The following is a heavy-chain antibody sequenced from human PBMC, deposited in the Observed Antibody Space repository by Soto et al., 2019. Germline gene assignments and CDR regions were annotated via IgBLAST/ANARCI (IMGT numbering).Heavy chain of an antibody. Sequence: QVQLRESGPGLVKSSETLSLTCTVTGASVRSGSYFWTWIRQPPGRGLEWIGNVLYSGASNYNPSLRSRVTLAVDTSEYQDSLPFTSVTTADTAVYYCVRDQRSRITGTTEYFFYVPDVWGQGATVTVSS. CDR3: VRDQRSRITGTTEYFFYVPDV. J-gene: IGHJ6*02. CDR1: GASVRSGSYF. V-gene: IGHV4-61*01. D-gene: IGHD1-1*01. CDR2: VLYSGAS.